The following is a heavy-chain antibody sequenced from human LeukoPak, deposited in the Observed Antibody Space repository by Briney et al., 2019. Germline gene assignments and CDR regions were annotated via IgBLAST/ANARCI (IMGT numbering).Heavy chain of an antibody. CDR2: INHSGST. J-gene: IGHJ3*02. V-gene: IGHV4-34*01. CDR1: GGSFSGYY. Sequence: SETLSLTCAVYGGSFSGYYWSWIRQPPGRGLEWIGEINHSGSTNYNPSLKSRVTISVDTSKNQFSLKLSSVTAADTAVYYCAREYSSSIGAFDIWGQGTMVTVSS. D-gene: IGHD6-6*01. CDR3: AREYSSSIGAFDI.